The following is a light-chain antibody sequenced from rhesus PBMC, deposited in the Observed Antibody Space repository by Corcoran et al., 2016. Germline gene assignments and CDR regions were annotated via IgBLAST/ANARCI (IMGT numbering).Light chain of an antibody. J-gene: IGKJ4*01. CDR1: QSVSNT. Sequence: EIVMTQSPATLSLSPGERATLSCRASQSVSNTLAWYQQKPGQAPKLLIYGASSRASGIPARFSGSGSGTEFPLTIRSLEPEDVGVYYCQQDYSWPLTFGGGTKVELK. V-gene: IGKV3-42*01. CDR2: GAS. CDR3: QQDYSWPLT.